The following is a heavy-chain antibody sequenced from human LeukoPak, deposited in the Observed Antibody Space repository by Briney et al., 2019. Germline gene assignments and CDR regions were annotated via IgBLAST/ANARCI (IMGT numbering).Heavy chain of an antibody. Sequence: GGSLRLSCAASGFTVSSNYMSWVRQAPGKGLEWVSVIYSAGTTYYADSVKGRFTISRDISKNTLYLQMNSLRAEDTAVYYCARDSSSIQSGDYSGQGTPVTVSS. CDR1: GFTVSSNY. CDR2: IYSAGTT. D-gene: IGHD6-13*01. CDR3: ARDSSSIQSGDY. V-gene: IGHV3-66*01. J-gene: IGHJ4*02.